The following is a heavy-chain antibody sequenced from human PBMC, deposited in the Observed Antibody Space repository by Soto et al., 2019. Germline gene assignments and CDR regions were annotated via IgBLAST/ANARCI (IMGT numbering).Heavy chain of an antibody. V-gene: IGHV3-30*18. J-gene: IGHJ6*02. CDR1: GFTFSSYG. Sequence: TGGSLRLSCAASGFTFSSYGMHWVRQAPGKGLEWVAVISYDGSNKYYADSVKGRFTISRDNSKNTLYLQMNSLRAEDTAVYYCAKLVTKKLQGRFLASGGPWYYGMDVWGQGTTVTVSS. D-gene: IGHD3-3*01. CDR3: AKLVTKKLQGRFLASGGPWYYGMDV. CDR2: ISYDGSNK.